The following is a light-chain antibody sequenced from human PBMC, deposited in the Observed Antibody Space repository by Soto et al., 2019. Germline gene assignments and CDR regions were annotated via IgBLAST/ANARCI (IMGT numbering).Light chain of an antibody. Sequence: EIVLTQSPATLSLXPXEXATLSXRASQSVGSFLAWYQQKPGQAPRLLIYDTSIRATGIPARFSGSGSGTDFTLTISSREPEDFAVYYCQQRNSWPPTFTFGQGTRLEIK. CDR1: QSVGSF. V-gene: IGKV3-11*01. CDR3: QQRNSWPPTFT. J-gene: IGKJ5*01. CDR2: DTS.